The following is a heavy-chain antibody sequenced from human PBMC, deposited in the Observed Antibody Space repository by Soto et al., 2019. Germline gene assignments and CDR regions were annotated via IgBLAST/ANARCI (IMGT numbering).Heavy chain of an antibody. Sequence: VQLVQSGAHVKKPGASLKASCKASGYTFTGYYPHWVRQAPGQALEWMRRTDPKSGGTNYPQSFQGRVTTTADTSNTTVYMELSRLTSDDTAVYFCARLKDDFYFDHWGQGSLVTVSS. CDR1: GYTFTGYY. CDR3: ARLKDDFYFDH. J-gene: IGHJ4*02. V-gene: IGHV1-2*06. CDR2: TDPKSGGT. D-gene: IGHD1-1*01.